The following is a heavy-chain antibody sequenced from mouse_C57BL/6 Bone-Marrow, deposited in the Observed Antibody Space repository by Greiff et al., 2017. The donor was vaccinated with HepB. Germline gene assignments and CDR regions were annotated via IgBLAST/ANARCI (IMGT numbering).Heavy chain of an antibody. V-gene: IGHV3-6*01. J-gene: IGHJ4*01. Sequence: EVQLQESGPGLVKPSQSLSLTCSVTGYSITSGYYWNWIRQFPGNKLEWMGYISYDGSNNYNPSLKNRISITRDTSKNQFFLKLNSVTTEDTATYYCARVVNPGAMDYWGQGTSVTVSS. CDR3: ARVVNPGAMDY. D-gene: IGHD2-1*01. CDR1: GYSITSGYY. CDR2: ISYDGSN.